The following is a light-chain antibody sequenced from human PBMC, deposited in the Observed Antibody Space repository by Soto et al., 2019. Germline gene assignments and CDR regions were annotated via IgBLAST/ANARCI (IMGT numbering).Light chain of an antibody. J-gene: IGKJ2*01. V-gene: IGKV1-5*01. CDR3: QQYNSYSTT. Sequence: DIHMTQSPSTLSASVGDRVTITCRASQSISSWLAWYQQKPGKAPKLLIYDASSLESGVPSRFSGSGSGTEFTLTISSLQPDDFATYYCQQYNSYSTTFGQGTKLEIK. CDR2: DAS. CDR1: QSISSW.